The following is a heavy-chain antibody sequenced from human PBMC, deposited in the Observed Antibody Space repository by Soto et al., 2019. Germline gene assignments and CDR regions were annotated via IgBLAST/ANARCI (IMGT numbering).Heavy chain of an antibody. V-gene: IGHV5-51*01. CDR3: ARVPSGWWFDP. Sequence: PGESLKISCKGSGYSFTTHGIAWVRQMPGKGLEWMGIIYPGDSDTRYSPSFQGRVTMTRNTSISTAYMELSSLRSEDTAVYYCARVPSGWWFDPWGQGTLVTVSS. J-gene: IGHJ5*02. D-gene: IGHD2-15*01. CDR2: IYPGDSDT. CDR1: GYSFTTHG.